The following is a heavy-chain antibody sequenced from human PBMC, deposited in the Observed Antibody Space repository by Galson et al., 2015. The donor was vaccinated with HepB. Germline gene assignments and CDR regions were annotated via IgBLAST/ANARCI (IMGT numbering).Heavy chain of an antibody. D-gene: IGHD6-13*01. Sequence: SVKVSCKAAGYTFSSYGITRVRQAPGQGLQWMGRISAHNGNTNYAQELQGRVTMTTDTSTSTAYMELRSLRSDDTAVHYCARAVAAGDYYYGMDVWGQGTTVTVSS. CDR1: GYTFSSYG. J-gene: IGHJ6*02. CDR2: ISAHNGNT. V-gene: IGHV1-18*04. CDR3: ARAVAAGDYYYGMDV.